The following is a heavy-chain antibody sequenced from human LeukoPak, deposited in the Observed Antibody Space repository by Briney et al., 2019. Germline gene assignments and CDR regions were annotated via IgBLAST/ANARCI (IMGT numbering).Heavy chain of an antibody. J-gene: IGHJ3*02. CDR1: GFTFSSYW. CDR3: AKVGSSAQVNAFDI. V-gene: IGHV3-23*01. D-gene: IGHD2-2*01. Sequence: PGGSLRLSCAASGFTFSSYWMHWVRQAPGKGLEWVSAISGSGGSTYYADSVKGRFTISRDNSKNTLYLQMNSLRAEDTAVYYCAKVGSSAQVNAFDIWGQGTMVTVSS. CDR2: ISGSGGST.